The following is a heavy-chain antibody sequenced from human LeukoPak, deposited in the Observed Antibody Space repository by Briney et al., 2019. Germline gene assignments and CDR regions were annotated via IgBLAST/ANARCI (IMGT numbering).Heavy chain of an antibody. Sequence: GGSLRLPCAASGFSFSSYWMSWVRQALGKGLEWVANIKQDGSEKYYVDSVKGRFTISRDDAKNSLYLQMNSLRAEDTAVYYCARSYYYDSSGSPLPDYWGQGTLVTVSS. J-gene: IGHJ4*02. CDR2: IKQDGSEK. CDR1: GFSFSSYW. CDR3: ARSYYYDSSGSPLPDY. D-gene: IGHD3-22*01. V-gene: IGHV3-7*01.